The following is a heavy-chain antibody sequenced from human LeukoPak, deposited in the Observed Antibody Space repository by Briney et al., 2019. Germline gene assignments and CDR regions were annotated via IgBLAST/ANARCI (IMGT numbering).Heavy chain of an antibody. CDR1: RFTFSTYA. D-gene: IGHD6-13*01. Sequence: GGSLRLSCAASRFTFSTYAMSWVRQAPGKGLEWVSAVSGSGGSTYYADSVKGRFTISRDNSKNTLYLQMNSLRAEDTAVYYCAKIETATGSVDWGQGTLVTVSS. J-gene: IGHJ4*02. CDR3: AKIETATGSVD. V-gene: IGHV3-23*01. CDR2: VSGSGGST.